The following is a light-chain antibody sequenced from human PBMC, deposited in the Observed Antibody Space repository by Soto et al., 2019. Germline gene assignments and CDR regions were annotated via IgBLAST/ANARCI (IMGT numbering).Light chain of an antibody. CDR1: YSDVGGSFY. Sequence: QSALTQPPSASGSPGQSVTISCTGTYSDVGGSFYVSWYQEPPGKAPKLVIYEVIHSTPGVPNRFSGPRSRNTASPTVSNRQAEHEAYCYSSSNVVGTNLNIVGGGSEMAVL. CDR2: EVI. J-gene: IGLJ2*01. CDR3: SSNVVGTNLNI. V-gene: IGLV2-8*01.